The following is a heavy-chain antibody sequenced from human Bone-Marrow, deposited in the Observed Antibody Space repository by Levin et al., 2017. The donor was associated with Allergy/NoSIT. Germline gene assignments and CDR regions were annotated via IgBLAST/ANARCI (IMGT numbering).Heavy chain of an antibody. D-gene: IGHD4-23*01. CDR1: GFTFGHFW. CDR2: IRQDGSDK. J-gene: IGHJ6*02. CDR3: VRASLTTVVTDYFYYGMDV. V-gene: IGHV3-7*01. Sequence: GGSLRLSCAASGFTFGHFWMTWVRQGPGKGLEWVANIRQDGSDKYYVDSVKGRFTISRDSATNFVYLEMNNLRVEDTGVYYCVRASLTTVVTDYFYYGMDVWGQGTTVTVS.